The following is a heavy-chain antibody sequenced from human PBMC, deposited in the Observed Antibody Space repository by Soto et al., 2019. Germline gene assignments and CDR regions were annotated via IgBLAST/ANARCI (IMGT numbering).Heavy chain of an antibody. V-gene: IGHV1-69*12. Sequence: QVQLVQSGAEVKKPGSSVKVSCRASGGTFSNYAISWVRQAPGQGLEWMGAIIPLFGTSDYAQKFQGRVTITAAESTSTAYMELRSLRSEDTAVYYCARVSIPTSDYYDIDVWGQGTTVTVSS. CDR3: ARVSIPTSDYYDIDV. CDR1: GGTFSNYA. CDR2: IIPLFGTS. D-gene: IGHD2-21*01. J-gene: IGHJ6*02.